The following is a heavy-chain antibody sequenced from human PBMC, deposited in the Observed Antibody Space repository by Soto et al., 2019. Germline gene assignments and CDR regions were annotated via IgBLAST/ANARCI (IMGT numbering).Heavy chain of an antibody. Sequence: QVQLVQSGAEVKEPGSSVKVSCKASGGTFSSYAISWVRQAPGQGLEWMGGIIPIFGTANYAQKFQGRVTITADESTSTRYMDLSSLRSDDTAVYYGARLVSDYDSSGHHSHYFDYCGQGTLVTVCS. CDR2: IIPIFGTA. J-gene: IGHJ4*02. V-gene: IGHV1-69*12. CDR3: ARLVSDYDSSGHHSHYFDY. CDR1: GGTFSSYA. D-gene: IGHD3-22*01.